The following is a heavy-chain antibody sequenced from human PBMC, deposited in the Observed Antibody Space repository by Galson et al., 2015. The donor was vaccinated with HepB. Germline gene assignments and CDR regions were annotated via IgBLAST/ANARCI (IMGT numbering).Heavy chain of an antibody. D-gene: IGHD3-16*01. CDR2: IWYDGSNK. J-gene: IGHJ6*03. V-gene: IGHV3-33*01. Sequence: SLRLSCAASGFTFTAYGMHWVRQAPGMGLEWVALIWYDGSNKFYADSVKGRFTISGDNSKNTLYLQMNSLRAEDTALYYCAREWGGYSYYMDVWGKGTAVTVSS. CDR1: GFTFTAYG. CDR3: AREWGGYSYYMDV.